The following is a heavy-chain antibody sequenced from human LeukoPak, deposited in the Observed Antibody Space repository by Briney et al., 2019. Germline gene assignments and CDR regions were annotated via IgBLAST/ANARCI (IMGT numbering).Heavy chain of an antibody. Sequence: ASVKVSCKASGYIFTAYYLLWVRQAPGLGLEWMGWINPNNGGTMYAQKFQGRLTMTLDTSISTLYMELSSLTSDDTAVYYCARDDRATHDYWGQGTLVTVSS. CDR1: GYIFTAYY. CDR3: ARDDRATHDY. J-gene: IGHJ4*02. V-gene: IGHV1-2*02. CDR2: INPNNGGT.